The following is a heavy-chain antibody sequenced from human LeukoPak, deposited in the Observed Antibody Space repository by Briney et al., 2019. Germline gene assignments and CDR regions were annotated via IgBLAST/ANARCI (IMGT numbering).Heavy chain of an antibody. D-gene: IGHD6-6*01. V-gene: IGHV1-69*04. J-gene: IGHJ3*02. Sequence: ASVKVSCTASGGTFSSYAISWVRQAPGQGLEWMGRIIPILGIANYAQKFQGRVTITADKSTSTAYMELSSLRSEDTAVYYCASRSSSAGRFAFDIWGQGTMVTVSS. CDR2: IIPILGIA. CDR3: ASRSSSAGRFAFDI. CDR1: GGTFSSYA.